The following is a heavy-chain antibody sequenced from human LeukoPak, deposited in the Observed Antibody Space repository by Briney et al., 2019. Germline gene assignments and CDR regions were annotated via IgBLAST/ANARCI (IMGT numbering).Heavy chain of an antibody. V-gene: IGHV3-48*02. J-gene: IGHJ4*02. CDR1: GFTFSSNA. Sequence: GGSLRLSCAASGFTFSSNAMNWVRQAPGKGLEWVSYISSGGSTIYYADSVRGRFTISRDTAKNSLYLEMNSLRDEDTAMYYCVRGDQEASEPAFDYWGQGTLVTVSS. CDR2: ISSGGSTI. D-gene: IGHD1-14*01. CDR3: VRGDQEASEPAFDY.